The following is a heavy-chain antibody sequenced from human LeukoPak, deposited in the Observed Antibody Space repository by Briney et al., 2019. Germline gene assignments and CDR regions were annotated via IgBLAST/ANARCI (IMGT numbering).Heavy chain of an antibody. CDR1: GFTFSAYA. D-gene: IGHD3-10*02. V-gene: IGHV3-23*05. CDR2: IGSDNKP. Sequence: GGSLSLSCEASGFTFSAYAMTWVRQAPGKGLEWVSSIGSDNKPHYSESVKGRFAISRDNSKSMLFLQLNSLRAEDTALYYCAGDLHYYVAMDVWGQGTTVTVSS. J-gene: IGHJ6*02. CDR3: AGDLHYYVAMDV.